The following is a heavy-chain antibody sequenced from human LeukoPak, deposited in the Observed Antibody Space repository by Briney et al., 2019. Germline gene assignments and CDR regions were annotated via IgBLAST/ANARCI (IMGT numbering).Heavy chain of an antibody. V-gene: IGHV4-4*07. D-gene: IGHD3-3*01. J-gene: IGHJ4*02. CDR3: ARSDFWSGYRFDY. Sequence: SDTLSLTCTVSGRSISSYYWRWIRQPAAKELEWVGRIYTSGSTNYIPSLKSLVTMSVDTSKNQLSLKLSAVRAADTAVYYCARSDFWSGYRFDYWGQGTLVTV. CDR2: IYTSGST. CDR1: GRSISSYY.